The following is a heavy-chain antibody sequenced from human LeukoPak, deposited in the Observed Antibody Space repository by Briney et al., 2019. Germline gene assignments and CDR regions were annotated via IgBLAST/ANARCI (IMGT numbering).Heavy chain of an antibody. D-gene: IGHD4-17*01. CDR2: IKQDGSEK. CDR3: VTKPPTARVY. V-gene: IGHV3-7*03. Sequence: GSLRLSCAASGFTSIRNWLSWVRQPPGKELEGVANIKQDGSEKYYVDSVEGRFTISRDNDKNSLYLQINSLRIEDTAVYYCVTKPPTARVYWGQGTLVTVSS. CDR1: GFTSIRNW. J-gene: IGHJ4*02.